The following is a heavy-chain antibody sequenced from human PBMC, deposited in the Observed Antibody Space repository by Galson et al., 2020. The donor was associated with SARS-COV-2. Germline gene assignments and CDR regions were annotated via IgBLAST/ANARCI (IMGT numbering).Heavy chain of an antibody. V-gene: IGHV3-21*01. Sequence: GGSLRLSCAASGFTFSSYSMNWVRQAPGKGLEWVSSISSSSSYIYYADSVKGRFTISRDNAKNSLYLQMNSLRAEDTAVYYCARDLTTVTTNHFDYWGQGTLVTVSS. CDR1: GFTFSSYS. J-gene: IGHJ4*02. D-gene: IGHD4-4*01. CDR2: ISSSSSYI. CDR3: ARDLTTVTTNHFDY.